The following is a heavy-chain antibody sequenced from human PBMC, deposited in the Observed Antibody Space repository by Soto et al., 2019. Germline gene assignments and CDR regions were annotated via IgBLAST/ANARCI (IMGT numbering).Heavy chain of an antibody. D-gene: IGHD1-20*01. V-gene: IGHV4-30-4*08. CDR1: GGSVSSGSYY. CDR2: IYYSGST. Sequence: SETLSLTCTVSGGSVSSGSYYWSWIRQPPGKGLEWIGYIYYSGSTYYNPSLKGRVTISVDTSKNQFSLKLSSVTAADTAVYYCARVRHINAFDIWGQGTMVTVSS. CDR3: ARVRHINAFDI. J-gene: IGHJ3*02.